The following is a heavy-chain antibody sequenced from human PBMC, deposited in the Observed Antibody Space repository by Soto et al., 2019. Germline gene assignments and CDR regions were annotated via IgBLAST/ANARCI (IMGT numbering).Heavy chain of an antibody. CDR2: IYYTGGT. V-gene: IGHV4-59*01. J-gene: IGHJ4*02. D-gene: IGHD4-4*01. CDR3: ARATVQRHFDS. CDR1: GGSIRNKY. Sequence: SETLSLTCIVSGGSIRNKYWTWIRQPPGKGLEWIGSIYYTGGTTYHPSLTSRVAISLDTSMQRFSLRLNSVTAADTAVYFCARATVQRHFDSWGQGTLVTVSS.